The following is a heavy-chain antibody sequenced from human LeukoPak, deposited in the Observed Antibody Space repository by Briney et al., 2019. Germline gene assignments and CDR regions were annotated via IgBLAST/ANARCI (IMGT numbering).Heavy chain of an antibody. D-gene: IGHD4-17*01. CDR1: GYTFARYG. V-gene: IGHV1-3*01. CDR2: ITGGNDKT. J-gene: IGHJ4*02. Sequence: ASVKVSRKASGYTFARYGIHWVRQAPGQSLEWMGWITGGNDKTKYSQMFQGRVTVTRDTSASAAYMELSSLKSEDTAVYYCAVGTTGSTVHFDYWGQGTLVTVSS. CDR3: AVGTTGSTVHFDY.